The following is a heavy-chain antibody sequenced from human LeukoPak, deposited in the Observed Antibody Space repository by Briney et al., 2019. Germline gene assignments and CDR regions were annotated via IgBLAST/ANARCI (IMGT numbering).Heavy chain of an antibody. J-gene: IGHJ4*02. V-gene: IGHV1-69*04. D-gene: IGHD6-19*01. CDR1: GGTFSSYT. CDR3: AREVSGGEFDY. Sequence: GASVKVSCKASGGTFSSYTISWVRQAPGQRLEWMGRIIPILSIANYAQKFQGRVTITADKSTSTAYMELSSLRSEDTAVYYCAREVSGGEFDYWGQGTLVTVSS. CDR2: IIPILSIA.